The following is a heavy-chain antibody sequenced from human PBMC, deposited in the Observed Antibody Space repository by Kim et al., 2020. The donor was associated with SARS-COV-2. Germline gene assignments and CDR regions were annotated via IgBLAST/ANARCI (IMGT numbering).Heavy chain of an antibody. Sequence: SETLSLTCTVSGGSISSYYWSWIRQPPGKGLEWIGYIYYSGSTNYNPSLKSRVTISVDTSKNQFSLKLSSVTAADTAVYYCAREIAAAGFFNWFDPWGQGTLVTVSS. CDR1: GGSISSYY. J-gene: IGHJ5*02. V-gene: IGHV4-59*01. CDR2: IYYSGST. CDR3: AREIAAAGFFNWFDP. D-gene: IGHD6-13*01.